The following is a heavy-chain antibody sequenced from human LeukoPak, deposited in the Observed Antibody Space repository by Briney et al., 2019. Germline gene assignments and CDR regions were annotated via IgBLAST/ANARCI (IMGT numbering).Heavy chain of an antibody. Sequence: PSETLSLTCTVSGDSVSRCYWSWIRLPPGKGLEWIGYIYDTGDISYNPSLKSRVTMSVDTSRNQFSLKLSSVTAADTAVYYCARHIYGAYYYMDVWGKGTTVTVCS. V-gene: IGHV4-59*08. CDR3: ARHIYGAYYYMDV. D-gene: IGHD3-10*01. CDR2: IYDTGDI. J-gene: IGHJ6*03. CDR1: GDSVSRCY.